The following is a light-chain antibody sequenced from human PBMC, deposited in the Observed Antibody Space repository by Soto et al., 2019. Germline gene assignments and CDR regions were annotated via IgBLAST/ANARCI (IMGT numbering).Light chain of an antibody. CDR2: GTS. J-gene: IGKJ1*01. CDR3: QQYDSSWT. CDR1: QSISSTF. V-gene: IGKV3-20*01. Sequence: EIVLTQSPGTLSLSPGERATLSCRASQSISSTFLAWYQHKPGQAPRVLIYGTSRRASGIPDRFSGGGSGTEFTLTISRLEPEYFAVYYCQQYDSSWTFGQGTKVEVK.